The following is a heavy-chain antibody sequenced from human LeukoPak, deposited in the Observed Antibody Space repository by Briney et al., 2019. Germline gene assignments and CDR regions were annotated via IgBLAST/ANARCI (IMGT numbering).Heavy chain of an antibody. Sequence: PSETLSLTCAVDGGSFSGYYWSWIRQPPGQGLEWIGEINHSGSTNYNPSLKSRVTISVDTSKNPFSLKLSSVTAADTAVYYCARGIAVAGTNWFDPWGQGTLVTVSS. V-gene: IGHV4-34*01. CDR3: ARGIAVAGTNWFDP. D-gene: IGHD6-19*01. J-gene: IGHJ5*02. CDR1: GGSFSGYY. CDR2: INHSGST.